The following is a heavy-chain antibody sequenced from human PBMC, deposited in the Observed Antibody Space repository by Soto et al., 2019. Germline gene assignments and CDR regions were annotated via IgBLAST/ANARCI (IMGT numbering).Heavy chain of an antibody. CDR2: ISYSGRT. Sequence: SETLSLTCTVSGGSISSSSYYWGWIRQSPRRGLELIGSISYSGRTYDNPSLQSRVTISIDASKNQFSLKLTSVTTADTAVYYCARRRASDYGGNHHPYYFDRWGQGALVTVSS. CDR3: ARRRASDYGGNHHPYYFDR. J-gene: IGHJ4*02. D-gene: IGHD4-17*01. V-gene: IGHV4-39*01. CDR1: GGSISSSSYY.